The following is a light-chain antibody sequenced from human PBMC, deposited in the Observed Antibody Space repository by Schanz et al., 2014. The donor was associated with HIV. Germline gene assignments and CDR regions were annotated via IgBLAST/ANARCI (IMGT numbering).Light chain of an antibody. CDR3: QQYGSSPPTRT. V-gene: IGKV3-20*01. Sequence: EIVLTQSPGSLSLSPGGRATLSCGASQRLSSSYLAWYQQKRDQPPRLVIYATSTRAAGIPDRFSGTGSGTDFTLTISSLEPEDFAVYYCQQYGSSPPTRTFGQGTKVEIK. CDR1: QRLSSSY. J-gene: IGKJ1*01. CDR2: ATS.